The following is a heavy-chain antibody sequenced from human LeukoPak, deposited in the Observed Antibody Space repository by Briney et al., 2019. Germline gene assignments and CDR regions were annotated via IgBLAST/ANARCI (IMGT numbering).Heavy chain of an antibody. CDR1: GFTFSSYA. V-gene: IGHV3-7*01. Sequence: PGGSLRLSCAASGFTFSSYAMSWVRQAPGKGLEWVANIKQDGSEKYYVDSVKGRFTISRDNAKNSLYLQMNSLRAEDTAVYYCARDLTRYYDSSGYYPWGQGTLVTVSS. D-gene: IGHD3-22*01. J-gene: IGHJ5*02. CDR2: IKQDGSEK. CDR3: ARDLTRYYDSSGYYP.